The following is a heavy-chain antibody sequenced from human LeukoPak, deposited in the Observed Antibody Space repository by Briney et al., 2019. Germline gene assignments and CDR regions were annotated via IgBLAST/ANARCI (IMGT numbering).Heavy chain of an antibody. D-gene: IGHD2-15*01. CDR3: ARGDCSGCSCSPLPLDY. V-gene: IGHV4-59*01. CDR2: IYYSGHT. CDR1: GGSISSYY. J-gene: IGHJ4*02. Sequence: SETLSLTCTVSGGSISSYYWSWIRQPPGKGLEWIGYIYYSGHTNYNPSLKSRVTISVDTSKNQCSLKLSSVTAADTAVYYCARGDCSGCSCSPLPLDYWGQGTLVTVSS.